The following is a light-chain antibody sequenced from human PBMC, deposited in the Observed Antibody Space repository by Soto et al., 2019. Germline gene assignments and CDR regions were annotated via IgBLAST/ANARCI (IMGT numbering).Light chain of an antibody. J-gene: IGLJ2*01. V-gene: IGLV1-40*01. CDR1: SSNIGAGYD. CDR2: GNS. Sequence: QSVLTQPPSVSGAPGQRVTISCTGSSSNIGAGYDVHWYQQLPGTAPKLLIYGNSNRPSGVPDRFSGSKSGTSASLAITGLQAEDEADYYGQSYDSILSGSVFGGGTKRTVL. CDR3: QSYDSILSGSV.